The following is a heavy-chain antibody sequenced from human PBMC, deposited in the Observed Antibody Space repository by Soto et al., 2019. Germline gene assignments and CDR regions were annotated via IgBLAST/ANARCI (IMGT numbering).Heavy chain of an antibody. J-gene: IGHJ6*02. CDR3: ARDGAGLMIVVSYYYYGMDV. CDR2: ISYDGSNK. D-gene: IGHD3-22*01. Sequence: GGSLRLSCAASGFTFSSYAMHWVRQAPGKGLEWVAVISYDGSNKYYADSVKGRFTISRDNSKNTLHLQMNSLRAEDTAVYYCARDGAGLMIVVSYYYYGMDVWGQGTTVTVS. CDR1: GFTFSSYA. V-gene: IGHV3-30-3*01.